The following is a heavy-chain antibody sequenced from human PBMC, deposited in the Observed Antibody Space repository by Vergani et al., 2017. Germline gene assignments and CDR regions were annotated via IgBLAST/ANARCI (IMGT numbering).Heavy chain of an antibody. J-gene: IGHJ6*02. CDR3: ARDPDIVVVPAAPYYYYYYGMDV. Sequence: QVQLVQSETEVKKPGASVKVSCKASGYTFISFGISWVRQAPGQGLEWMGWISAYNGNTNYAQKLQGRVTMTTDTSTSTAYMELRSLRSDDTAVYYCARDPDIVVVPAAPYYYYYYGMDVWGQGTTVTVSS. D-gene: IGHD2-2*01. V-gene: IGHV1-18*01. CDR1: GYTFISFG. CDR2: ISAYNGNT.